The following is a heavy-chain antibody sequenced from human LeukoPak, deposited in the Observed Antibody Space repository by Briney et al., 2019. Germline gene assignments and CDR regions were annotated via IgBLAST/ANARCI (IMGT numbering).Heavy chain of an antibody. CDR2: IYYSGST. CDR3: ASLTTGYCSSTSCQKNWFDP. D-gene: IGHD2-2*01. CDR1: GGSISSSSYY. Sequence: SETLSLTCTVSGGSISSSSYYWGWIRQPPGKGLEWIGSIYYSGSTYYNSSLKSRVTISVDTSKDQFSLKLSSVTAADTAVYYCASLTTGYCSSTSCQKNWFDPWGQGTLVTVSS. J-gene: IGHJ5*02. V-gene: IGHV4-39*01.